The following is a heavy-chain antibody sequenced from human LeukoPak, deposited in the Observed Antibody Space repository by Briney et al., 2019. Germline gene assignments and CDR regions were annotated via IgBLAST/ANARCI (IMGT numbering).Heavy chain of an antibody. D-gene: IGHD4-17*01. Sequence: PGGSLRLSCAASGFTFSAYWMHWVRQAPGKGLVWVSRINSDGFSIAYADSVKGRFTISRDNAKNTLYLHMNSLRAEDTAVYYRARFYGGGALDNWGQGTMVTVSS. V-gene: IGHV3-74*01. J-gene: IGHJ3*02. CDR1: GFTFSAYW. CDR3: ARFYGGGALDN. CDR2: INSDGFSI.